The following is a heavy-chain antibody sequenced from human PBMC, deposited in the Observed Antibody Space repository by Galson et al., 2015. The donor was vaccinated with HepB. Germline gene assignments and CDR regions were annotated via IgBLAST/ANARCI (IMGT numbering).Heavy chain of an antibody. Sequence: SVKVSCKASGYTFTSYGISWVRQAPGQGLEWMGWISTYSENTNYAQKIQGRVTVTVDISASTASMELRSLRSDDTAVYYCARDGLITLARDKFIESRHYYGMDVWGQGTTVTVSS. CDR1: GYTFTSYG. CDR2: ISTYSENT. CDR3: ARDGLITLARDKFIESRHYYGMDV. D-gene: IGHD3-10*01. J-gene: IGHJ6*02. V-gene: IGHV1-18*01.